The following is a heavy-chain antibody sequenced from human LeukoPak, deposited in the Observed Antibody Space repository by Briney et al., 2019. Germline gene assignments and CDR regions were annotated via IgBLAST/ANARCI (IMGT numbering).Heavy chain of an antibody. J-gene: IGHJ4*02. CDR1: EFSFSNHY. Sequence: GGSLRLSCTASEFSFSNHYMRWIRQAPGRGLEWVANINEDGSNKWHLGSVKGRFTVSRDNARNSLYLQMNSLRAEDTAVYYCTRVIVAVPGYFDYFDFWGQGVLVTVSS. CDR2: INEDGSNK. D-gene: IGHD6-19*01. CDR3: TRVIVAVPGYFDYFDF. V-gene: IGHV3-7*01.